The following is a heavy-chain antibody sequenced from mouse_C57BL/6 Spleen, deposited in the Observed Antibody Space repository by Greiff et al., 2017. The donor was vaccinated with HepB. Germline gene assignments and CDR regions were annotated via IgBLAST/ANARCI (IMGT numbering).Heavy chain of an antibody. CDR2: IYPGDGDT. CDR3: EKPYGYDGDFDV. D-gene: IGHD2-2*01. CDR1: GYAFSSSW. Sequence: VQLQQSGPELVKPGASVKISCKASGYAFSSSWMNWVKQRPGKGLEWIGRIYPGDGDTNYNGKFKGKATLTADKSSSTAYVQLSSLTSEDSAVYCCEKPYGYDGDFDVWGTGTTVTVSS. J-gene: IGHJ1*03. V-gene: IGHV1-82*01.